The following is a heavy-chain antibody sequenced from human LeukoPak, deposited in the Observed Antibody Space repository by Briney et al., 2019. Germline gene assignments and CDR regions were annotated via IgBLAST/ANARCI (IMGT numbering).Heavy chain of an antibody. CDR3: ARDLPTGTYRAYFDN. J-gene: IGHJ4*02. V-gene: IGHV3-7*01. Sequence: PGGSLRLSCAASEFTFSSYWMTWVRQAPGKGLEWVAIINPVGSGTSHVDSEKGRFTISRDDAENSLYLQMNSLRAEDTAVYYCARDLPTGTYRAYFDNWGQGTLVTVSS. D-gene: IGHD1-26*01. CDR2: INPVGSGT. CDR1: EFTFSSYW.